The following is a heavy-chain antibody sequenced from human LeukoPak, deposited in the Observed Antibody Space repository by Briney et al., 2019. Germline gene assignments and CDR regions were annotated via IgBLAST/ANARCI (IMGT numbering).Heavy chain of an antibody. Sequence: ASVNVSCKASGYIFTGYYMHWVRQAPGQGLEWMGGMNPNSGGTTHDQKFQGRVTMTRDTSISTAYMELSGVRSDDTAVYYCARDGRGGNNVDYFDYWGQGTLVTVSS. J-gene: IGHJ4*02. CDR3: ARDGRGGNNVDYFDY. CDR2: MNPNSGGT. CDR1: GYIFTGYY. D-gene: IGHD1-26*01. V-gene: IGHV1-2*02.